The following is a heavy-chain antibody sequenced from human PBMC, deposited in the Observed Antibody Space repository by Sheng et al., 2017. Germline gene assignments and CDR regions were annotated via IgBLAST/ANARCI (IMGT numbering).Heavy chain of an antibody. CDR2: INHSGST. Sequence: QVQLQQWGAGLLKPSETLSLTCAVYGGSFSGYYWSWIRQPPGKGLEWIGEINHSGSTNYNPSLKSRVTISVDTSKNQFSLKLSSVTAADTAVYYCARVDGIVVVPAATWGYGMDVWGQGTTVTVSS. D-gene: IGHD2-2*01. J-gene: IGHJ6*02. CDR1: GGSFSGYY. V-gene: IGHV4-34*01. CDR3: ARVDGIVVVPAATWGYGMDV.